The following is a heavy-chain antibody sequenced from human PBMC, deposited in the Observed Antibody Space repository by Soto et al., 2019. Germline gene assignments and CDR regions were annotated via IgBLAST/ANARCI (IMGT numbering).Heavy chain of an antibody. D-gene: IGHD2-15*01. CDR2: ISYDGSNK. Sequence: GGSLRLSCAASGFTFSSYGMHWVRQAPGKGLEWVAVISYDGSNKYYADSVKGRFTISRDSSKNTLYLQINSLRAEDTAVYYCAKNQRGYGGSPPVVDFWGQGTLVTVSS. CDR1: GFTFSSYG. V-gene: IGHV3-30*18. J-gene: IGHJ4*02. CDR3: AKNQRGYGGSPPVVDF.